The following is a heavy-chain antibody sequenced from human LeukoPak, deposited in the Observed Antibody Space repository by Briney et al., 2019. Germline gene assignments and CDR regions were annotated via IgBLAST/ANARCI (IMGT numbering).Heavy chain of an antibody. CDR2: IKSKTDGGTT. V-gene: IGHV3-15*01. CDR3: TTRWATTVTTRWFDP. Sequence: GGSLRLSCAASGFTFDDYGMSWVRQAPGKGLEWVGRIKSKTDGGTTDYAAPVKGRFTISRDDSKNTLYLQMNSLKTEDTAVYYCTTRWATTVTTRWFDPWGQGTLVTVSS. D-gene: IGHD4-17*01. J-gene: IGHJ5*02. CDR1: GFTFDDYG.